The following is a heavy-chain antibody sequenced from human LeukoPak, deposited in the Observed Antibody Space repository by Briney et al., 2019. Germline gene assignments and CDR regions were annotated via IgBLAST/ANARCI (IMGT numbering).Heavy chain of an antibody. Sequence: GGSLRLSCAASGFTFRSYWMTWVRQAPGKGREWVANIKQDGSEKYYVDSVKGRFTSSRDNAKNSLYLQMNSLRAEDTAVYYCARGSDAVTGPHSWYFDLWGRGTLVTVSS. CDR3: ARGSDAVTGPHSWYFDL. CDR2: IKQDGSEK. V-gene: IGHV3-7*01. D-gene: IGHD6-19*01. J-gene: IGHJ2*01. CDR1: GFTFRSYW.